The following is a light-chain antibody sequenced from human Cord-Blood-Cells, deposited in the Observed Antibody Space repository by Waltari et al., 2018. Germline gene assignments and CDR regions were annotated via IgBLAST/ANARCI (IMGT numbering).Light chain of an antibody. Sequence: QSALTQPASVSGSPGQSITISCTGTSSDVGSYNLVSWYQQHPGKAPKLMIYEGIKRPSGVSNRFSGSKSGNTSSLTISGLQAEDDADYYCCSYAGSSTWVVGGGTKLTVL. J-gene: IGLJ3*02. V-gene: IGLV2-23*01. CDR2: EGI. CDR3: CSYAGSSTWV. CDR1: SSDVGSYNL.